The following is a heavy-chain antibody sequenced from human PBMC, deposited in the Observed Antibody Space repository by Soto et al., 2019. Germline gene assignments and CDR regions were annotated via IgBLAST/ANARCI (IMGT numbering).Heavy chain of an antibody. J-gene: IGHJ6*02. D-gene: IGHD3-3*01. CDR3: ARDSRYDFWSGYYTRLYGMDV. CDR1: GGSISSSNW. V-gene: IGHV4-4*02. Sequence: QVQLQESGPGLVKPSGTLSLTCAVSGGSISSSNWWSGGRQPPGKGLEWIGDIYHSGSTNYNPSLKSRVTISVDKSKNQFSLKLSAVTAADTAVYYCARDSRYDFWSGYYTRLYGMDVWGQGTTVTVSS. CDR2: IYHSGST.